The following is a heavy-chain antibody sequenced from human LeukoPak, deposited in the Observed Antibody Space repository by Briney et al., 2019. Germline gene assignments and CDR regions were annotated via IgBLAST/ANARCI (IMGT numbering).Heavy chain of an antibody. Sequence: GGSLRLSCAASGFTFSNYAMSWVRQAPGKGLEWVSDISGSGGSTYYADSVKGRFTISRDNSKNTLYLQMNRLRAEDTAVYYCASRGYTVTTPLDYWGQGTLSPSPQ. J-gene: IGHJ4*02. CDR1: GFTFSNYA. D-gene: IGHD4-17*01. CDR2: ISGSGGST. CDR3: ASRGYTVTTPLDY. V-gene: IGHV3-23*01.